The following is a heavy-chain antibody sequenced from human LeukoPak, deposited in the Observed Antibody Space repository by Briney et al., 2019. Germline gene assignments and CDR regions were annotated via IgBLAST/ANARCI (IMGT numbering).Heavy chain of an antibody. D-gene: IGHD6-13*01. CDR3: AREGYRIDY. J-gene: IGHJ4*02. Sequence: GSLRLSCAASGFTFSSYWMSWVRQPPGKGLEWIGSIYYSGSTYYNPSLKSRVTISVDTSKNQFSLKLSSVTAADTAVYYCAREGYRIDYWGQGTLVTVSS. CDR2: IYYSGST. CDR1: GFTFSSYW. V-gene: IGHV4-39*07.